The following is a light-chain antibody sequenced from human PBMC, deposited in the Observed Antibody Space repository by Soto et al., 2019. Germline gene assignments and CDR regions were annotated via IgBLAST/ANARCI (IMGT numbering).Light chain of an antibody. V-gene: IGLV2-14*01. J-gene: IGLJ1*01. CDR2: EVT. CDR3: TSYTSSSTQV. Sequence: QSALTQPASVSGSPVQSITMSCTGTSSDVGGYDYVSWYQQHPGTAPRLIIFEVTNRPSGVSNRFSGSKSGNTASLTISGLQAEDEADYYCTSYTSSSTQVFGTGTKVTVL. CDR1: SSDVGGYDY.